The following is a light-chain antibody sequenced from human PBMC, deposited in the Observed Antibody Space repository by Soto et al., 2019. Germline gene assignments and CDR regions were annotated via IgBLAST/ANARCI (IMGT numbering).Light chain of an antibody. CDR3: AAWDDSLDGHVV. CDR1: NSKIGSNT. J-gene: IGLJ2*01. CDR2: NNI. V-gene: IGLV1-44*01. Sequence: QSVLTQPPSASGTPGQKVTISCSGSNSKIGSNTVSWFQQLPGRAPKLLLYNNIYRPPGVPDRFSGSKSGTSVSLAISGLQSEDEADYYCAAWDDSLDGHVVFGGGTKLTVL.